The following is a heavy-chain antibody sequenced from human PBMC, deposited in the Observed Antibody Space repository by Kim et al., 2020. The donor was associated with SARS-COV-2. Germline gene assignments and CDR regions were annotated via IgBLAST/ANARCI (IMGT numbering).Heavy chain of an antibody. Sequence: ASVKVSCKASGYTFTSYAMHRVRQAPGQRLEWMGWINAGNGNTKYSQKFQGRVTITRDTSASTAYMELSSLRSEDTAVYYCARDPSGSYSEPYYFDYWGQGTLVTVSS. CDR3: ARDPSGSYSEPYYFDY. J-gene: IGHJ4*02. V-gene: IGHV1-3*01. CDR2: INAGNGNT. D-gene: IGHD1-26*01. CDR1: GYTFTSYA.